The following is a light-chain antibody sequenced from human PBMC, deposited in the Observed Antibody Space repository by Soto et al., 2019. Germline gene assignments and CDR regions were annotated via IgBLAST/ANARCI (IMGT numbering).Light chain of an antibody. CDR1: ALPKQY. CDR2: KDS. J-gene: IGLJ2*01. Sequence: SYELTQPPWVSVSPGQTARITCSGDALPKQYAYWYQQKPGQAPVLVIYKDSERPSGIPERFSGSSSGTTVTLTISGVQAEDEADYYCQSADSSVSYVVFGGGTKLTVL. V-gene: IGLV3-25*03. CDR3: QSADSSVSYVV.